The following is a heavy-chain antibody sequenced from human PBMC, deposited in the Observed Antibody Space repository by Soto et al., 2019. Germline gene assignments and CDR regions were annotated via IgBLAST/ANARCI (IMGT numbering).Heavy chain of an antibody. CDR2: ISAYNGNT. V-gene: IGHV1-18*01. J-gene: IGHJ6*03. D-gene: IGHD3-3*01. Sequence: GASVKVSCKASGYTFTSYGISWVRQAPGQGLEWMGWISAYNGNTNYAQKLQGRVTMTTDTSTSTAYMELRSLRSDDTAVYYCARGPDYDFWSGYCDASGGAYYYYYYMDVWGKGTTVTVSS. CDR3: ARGPDYDFWSGYCDASGGAYYYYYYMDV. CDR1: GYTFTSYG.